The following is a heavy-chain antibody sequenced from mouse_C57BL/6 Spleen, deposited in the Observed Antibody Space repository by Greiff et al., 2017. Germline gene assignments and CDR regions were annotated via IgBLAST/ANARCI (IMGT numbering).Heavy chain of an antibody. CDR3: ARNSYYSNYWYFDV. J-gene: IGHJ1*03. CDR1: GFSLTSYA. V-gene: IGHV2-9-1*01. D-gene: IGHD2-5*01. Sequence: LVAPSQSLSITCTVSGFSLTSYAISWVSQPPGKGLEWLGVIWTGGGTNYNSALKSRLSISKDNSKSQVFLKMNSLQTDDTARYYCARNSYYSNYWYFDVWGTGTTVTVSS. CDR2: IWTGGGT.